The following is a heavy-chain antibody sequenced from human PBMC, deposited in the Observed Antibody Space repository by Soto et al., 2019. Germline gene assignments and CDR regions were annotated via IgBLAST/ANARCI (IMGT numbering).Heavy chain of an antibody. CDR2: IYPGDSDT. Sequence: GEPLKISCKTSGYSFTSYWIGWVRQMPGKGLEWMGIIYPGDSDTRYSPSFQGQVTISADKSISTAYLQWSSLKASGTAMYYCARRIAASRTYYFYGLGVWGHVPSVTVS. D-gene: IGHD6-13*01. CDR1: GYSFTSYW. J-gene: IGHJ6*02. CDR3: ARRIAASRTYYFYGLGV. V-gene: IGHV5-51*01.